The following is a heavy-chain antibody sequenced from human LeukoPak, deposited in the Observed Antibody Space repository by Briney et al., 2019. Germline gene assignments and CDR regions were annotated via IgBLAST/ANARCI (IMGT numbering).Heavy chain of an antibody. D-gene: IGHD3-3*01. CDR3: ASGRDYDFWSGYYPKETFDI. CDR1: GYIFTSYW. V-gene: IGHV5-51*01. Sequence: GESLKISCKGSGYIFTSYWIGWVRQMPGKGLEWMGVLYPGDSNPRYSPSFQGQVTISADKSISTAYLQWSSLKASGTAMYYCASGRDYDFWSGYYPKETFDIWGQGTMVTVSS. CDR2: LYPGDSNP. J-gene: IGHJ3*02.